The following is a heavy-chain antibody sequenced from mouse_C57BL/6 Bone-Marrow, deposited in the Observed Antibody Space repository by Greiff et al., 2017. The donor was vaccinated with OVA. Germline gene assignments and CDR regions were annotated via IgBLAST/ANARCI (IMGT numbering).Heavy chain of an antibody. CDR2: IYPRSGNT. CDR1: GYTFTSYG. V-gene: IGHV1-81*01. Sequence: QVQLQQSGAELARPGASVQLSCKASGYTFTSYGISWVKQRTGQGLEWIGEIYPRSGNTYYNEKFKGKATLTADKFSSTAYMELRSLTSEDSAVDFCARRGAGFAMDYWGQGTSVTVSS. CDR3: ARRGAGFAMDY. J-gene: IGHJ4*01. D-gene: IGHD4-1*01.